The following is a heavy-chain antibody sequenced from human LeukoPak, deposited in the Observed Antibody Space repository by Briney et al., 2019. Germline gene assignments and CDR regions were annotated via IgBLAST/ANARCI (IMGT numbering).Heavy chain of an antibody. CDR3: ARGSGFYYDSSGYYYGYFDY. D-gene: IGHD3-22*01. V-gene: IGHV1-69*06. CDR1: GGTFSSYA. J-gene: IGHJ4*02. Sequence: ASVKVSCKASGGTFSSYAISWVRQAPGQGLEWMGGIIPIFGTANYAQKFQGRVTITADKSTSTAYMELSSLRSEDTAVYYCARGSGFYYDSSGYYYGYFDYWGRGTLVTVSS. CDR2: IIPIFGTA.